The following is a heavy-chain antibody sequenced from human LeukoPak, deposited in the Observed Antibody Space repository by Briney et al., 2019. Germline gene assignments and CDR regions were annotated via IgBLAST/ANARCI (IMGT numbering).Heavy chain of an antibody. D-gene: IGHD2-8*01. J-gene: IGHJ3*02. Sequence: SETLSLTCTVSGGSISSHYWSWIRQPPGKGLEWIGYIYYSGSTNYNPSLKRRVTISVDTSKNQFSLKLSSVTAADTAVYYCARAACTNGVCYPFDIWGQGTMVTVSS. CDR2: IYYSGST. V-gene: IGHV4-59*11. CDR3: ARAACTNGVCYPFDI. CDR1: GGSISSHY.